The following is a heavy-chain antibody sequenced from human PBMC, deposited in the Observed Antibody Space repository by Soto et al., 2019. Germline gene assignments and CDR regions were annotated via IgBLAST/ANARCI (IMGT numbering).Heavy chain of an antibody. D-gene: IGHD3-10*01. V-gene: IGHV1-69*12. Sequence: QVQLVQSGAEVKKPGSSVKVSCKASGGTFSSCAMRWVRQAPGQGLEWMGGIIPIFGTANYAQKFQGRVTMTADESTSTAYMGLSSMTSEDTAVYYCARSWARRGEYYYGMNVWGQGTTGTVSS. J-gene: IGHJ6*02. CDR2: IIPIFGTA. CDR3: ARSWARRGEYYYGMNV. CDR1: GGTFSSCA.